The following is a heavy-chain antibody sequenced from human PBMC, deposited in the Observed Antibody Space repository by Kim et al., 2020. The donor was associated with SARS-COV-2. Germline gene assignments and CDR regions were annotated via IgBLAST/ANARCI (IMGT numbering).Heavy chain of an antibody. Sequence: GRFTISRDNSKNTLYLQMNSLRAEDTAVYYCARVGNDYGDYYYYYYYMDVWGKGTTVTVSS. CDR3: ARVGNDYGDYYYYYYYMDV. V-gene: IGHV3-30*07. J-gene: IGHJ6*03. D-gene: IGHD4-17*01.